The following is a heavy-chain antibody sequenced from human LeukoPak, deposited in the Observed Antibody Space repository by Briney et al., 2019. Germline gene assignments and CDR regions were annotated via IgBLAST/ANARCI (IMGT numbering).Heavy chain of an antibody. CDR3: ARSPCSSTSCYPLYYYYMDV. CDR2: IYYSGST. Sequence: ASETLSLTCTVSGGSISSYYWSWIRQPPGKGLEWIGYIYYSGSTNYNPSLKSRVTISVDTSENQFSLKLSSVTAADTAVYYCARSPCSSTSCYPLYYYYMDVWGKGTTVTVSS. V-gene: IGHV4-59*01. D-gene: IGHD2-2*01. J-gene: IGHJ6*03. CDR1: GGSISSYY.